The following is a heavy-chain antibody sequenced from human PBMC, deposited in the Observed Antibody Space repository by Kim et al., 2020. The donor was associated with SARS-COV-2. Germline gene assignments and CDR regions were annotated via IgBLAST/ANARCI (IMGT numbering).Heavy chain of an antibody. CDR2: IRSKAYGGTT. Sequence: GGSLRLSCTASGFTFGDYAMSWVRQAPGKGLEWVGFIRSKAYGGTTEYAASVKGRFTISRDDSKSIAYLQMNSLKTEDTAVYYCTRDEGQWLDGDAFDIWGQGTMVTVSS. V-gene: IGHV3-49*04. D-gene: IGHD6-19*01. J-gene: IGHJ3*02. CDR1: GFTFGDYA. CDR3: TRDEGQWLDGDAFDI.